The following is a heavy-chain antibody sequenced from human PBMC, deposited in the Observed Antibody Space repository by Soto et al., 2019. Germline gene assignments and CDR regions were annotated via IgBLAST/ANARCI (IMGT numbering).Heavy chain of an antibody. CDR2: INAGNGNT. CDR3: ARVVPYDILTGYYKGYYGMDV. D-gene: IGHD3-9*01. Sequence: RASVKVSCKASGYTFTSYAMHWVRQAPGQRLEWMGWINAGNGNTKYSQKFQGRVTITRDTSASTAYMELSSLRSEDTAVYYCARVVPYDILTGYYKGYYGMDVWGQGTTVTVSS. V-gene: IGHV1-3*01. J-gene: IGHJ6*02. CDR1: GYTFTSYA.